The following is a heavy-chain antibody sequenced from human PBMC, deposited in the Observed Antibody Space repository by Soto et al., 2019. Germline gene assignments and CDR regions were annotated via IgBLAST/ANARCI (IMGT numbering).Heavy chain of an antibody. CDR3: ARELDPNWNYGHGMDV. J-gene: IGHJ6*02. Sequence: QVQLVESGGGVVQPGRSLRLPCAASGFTFSSYAMHWVRQAPGKGLEWVAVISYDGSNKYYADSVKGRFTISRDNSKNTLYLQMNSLRAEDTAVYYCARELDPNWNYGHGMDVWGQGTTVTVSS. CDR1: GFTFSSYA. V-gene: IGHV3-30-3*01. CDR2: ISYDGSNK. D-gene: IGHD1-7*01.